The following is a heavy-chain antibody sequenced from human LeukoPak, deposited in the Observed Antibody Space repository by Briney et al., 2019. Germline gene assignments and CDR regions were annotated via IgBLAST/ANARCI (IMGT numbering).Heavy chain of an antibody. V-gene: IGHV4-39*01. Sequence: SETLSLTCTVSGGSISSSCYYWGWIRPPPGKGLEWIGSIYYSGSTYYNPSLKSRVTISVDTSKNQFSLKLSSVTAADTAVYYCARHAYYDFWSGYLGTSYYYYYMDVWGKGTTVTVSS. D-gene: IGHD3-3*01. CDR1: GGSISSSCYY. J-gene: IGHJ6*03. CDR3: ARHAYYDFWSGYLGTSYYYYYMDV. CDR2: IYYSGST.